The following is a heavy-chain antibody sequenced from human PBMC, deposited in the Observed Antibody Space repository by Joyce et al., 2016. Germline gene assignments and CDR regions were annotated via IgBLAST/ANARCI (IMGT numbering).Heavy chain of an antibody. J-gene: IGHJ5*02. CDR3: AREKYYGDYEHNFFDP. D-gene: IGHD4-17*01. CDR1: GFTVSSSY. Sequence: EVQLVESGGGLIQPGGSLRLSCAASGFTVSSSYMTWVRQAPGKGLEWVSVIDRGGTTYYADSVKGRFAVSTDNSRDNSKNTLYLQMNNLRIEDTAVYYCAREKYYGDYEHNFFDPWGQGTLVTVSS. CDR2: IDRGGTT. V-gene: IGHV3-53*01.